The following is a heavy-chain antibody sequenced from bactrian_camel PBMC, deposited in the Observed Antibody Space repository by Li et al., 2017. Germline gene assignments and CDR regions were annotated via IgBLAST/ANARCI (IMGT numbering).Heavy chain of an antibody. D-gene: IGHD3*01. CDR1: GYTYRSGC. V-gene: IGHV3S1*01. CDR2: IGTRTGTT. Sequence: QVQLVESGGGSVQAGGSLRLSCSISGYTYRSGCMGWFRQAAGKDREGVAAIGTRTGTTTYAASVKGRFTISQDRAKSTLYLQMNSLKPEDTAMYYCAADECRTHSMGVKWRTYPQFGMDHWGLGTQVTVS. J-gene: IGHJ7*01.